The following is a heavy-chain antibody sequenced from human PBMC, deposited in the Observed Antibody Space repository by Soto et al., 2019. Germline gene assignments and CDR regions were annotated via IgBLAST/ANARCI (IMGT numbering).Heavy chain of an antibody. CDR3: ARPGYSHGYDYYGMDV. Sequence: GESLQISCKGSGYSFTSYWISWVRQMPGKGLEWMGRIDPSDSYTNYSPSFQGHVTISADKSISTAYLQWSSLKASDTAMYYCARPGYSHGYDYYGMDVWGQGTTVTVPS. CDR1: GYSFTSYW. J-gene: IGHJ6*02. CDR2: IDPSDSYT. D-gene: IGHD5-18*01. V-gene: IGHV5-10-1*01.